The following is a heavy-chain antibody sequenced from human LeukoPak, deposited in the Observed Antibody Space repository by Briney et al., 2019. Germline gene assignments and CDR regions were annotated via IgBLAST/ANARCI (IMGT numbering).Heavy chain of an antibody. V-gene: IGHV1-8*01. D-gene: IGHD2-2*01. CDR1: GYTFTSYD. CDR3: ARGYQFLGLAAQPFDY. CDR2: MNPNSGNT. Sequence: GASVKVSCKASGYTFTSYDINWVRQATGQGLEWMGWMNPNSGNTGYAQKFQGRVTMTRNTSISTAYMELSSLRSEDTAVYYCARGYQFLGLAAQPFDYWGQGTLVTVSS. J-gene: IGHJ4*02.